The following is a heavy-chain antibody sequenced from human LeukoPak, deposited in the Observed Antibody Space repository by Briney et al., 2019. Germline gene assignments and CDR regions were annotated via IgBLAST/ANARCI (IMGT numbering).Heavy chain of an antibody. D-gene: IGHD6-19*01. J-gene: IGHJ4*02. CDR2: ISGSGGST. V-gene: IGHV3-23*01. CDR1: GFTFRSYA. CDR3: AKDRAPDGGRLDYFDY. Sequence: GGSLRLSCAASGFTFRSYAMSWVRQAPGKGLEWVSDISGSGGSTYYADSVKGRYTISRDSSKNMLYLQMNSLRAEDTALYYCAKDRAPDGGRLDYFDYWGQGTLVTVSS.